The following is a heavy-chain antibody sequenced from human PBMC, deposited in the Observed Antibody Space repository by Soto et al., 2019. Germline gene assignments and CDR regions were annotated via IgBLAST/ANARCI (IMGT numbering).Heavy chain of an antibody. Sequence: EVQLLESGGGLVQPGGSLRLSCAASGFTFSSYAMSWVRQAPGKGLEWVSSIIGSGDSTYYADSVKGRFTISRDNSKNTLYLQMDSLRAEDTAVYHCAKAGGSGSYYSETSYWVQGTLVTVSS. CDR1: GFTFSSYA. CDR2: IIGSGDST. D-gene: IGHD3-10*01. V-gene: IGHV3-23*01. J-gene: IGHJ4*02. CDR3: AKAGGSGSYYSETSY.